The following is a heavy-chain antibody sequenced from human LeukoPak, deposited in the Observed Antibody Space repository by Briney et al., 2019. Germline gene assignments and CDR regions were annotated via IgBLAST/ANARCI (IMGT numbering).Heavy chain of an antibody. CDR2: ISSNGGST. D-gene: IGHD1-26*01. Sequence: PGGSLRLSCAASGFTFSSYAMHWVRQTPRKGLEYVSAISSNGGSTYHANSVKGRFTISRDNSKNTLYLQMGSLRAEDMAVYYCARDRGSGSYSENYFDYWGQGTVVTVSS. J-gene: IGHJ4*02. CDR1: GFTFSSYA. CDR3: ARDRGSGSYSENYFDY. V-gene: IGHV3-64*01.